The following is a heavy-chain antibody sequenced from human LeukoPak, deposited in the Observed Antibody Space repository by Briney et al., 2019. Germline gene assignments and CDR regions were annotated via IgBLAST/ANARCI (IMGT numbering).Heavy chain of an antibody. Sequence: GGSLRLSCTASGFTLGDYAMSWFRQAPGKGLEWVGLIRSKAYGGTTEYAASVKGRFTISRDDSKSIAYLQMNSLKTEDTAVYYCTRDLKGYYYGSGSGPFQHWGQGSLVTVSS. CDR2: IRSKAYGGTT. D-gene: IGHD3-10*01. CDR1: GFTLGDYA. J-gene: IGHJ1*01. CDR3: TRDLKGYYYGSGSGPFQH. V-gene: IGHV3-49*03.